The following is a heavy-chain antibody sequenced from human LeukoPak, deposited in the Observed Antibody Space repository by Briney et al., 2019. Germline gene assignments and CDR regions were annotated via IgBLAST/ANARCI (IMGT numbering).Heavy chain of an antibody. D-gene: IGHD5-12*01. CDR3: SSGYESDYFFYYGMDV. CDR1: GFTFSDYY. CDR2: ISSSSRST. Sequence: GGSLRLSCAASGFTFSDYYVSWIRQAPGKGLEWVSYISSSSRSTTYADSVKGRFTISRDNAKNSLYLQMNSLRAEDTAVYYCSSGYESDYFFYYGMDVWGQGTTVTVSS. J-gene: IGHJ6*02. V-gene: IGHV3-11*06.